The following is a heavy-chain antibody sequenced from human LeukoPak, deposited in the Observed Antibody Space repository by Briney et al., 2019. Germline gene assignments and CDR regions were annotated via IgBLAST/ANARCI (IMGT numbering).Heavy chain of an antibody. J-gene: IGHJ4*02. Sequence: GGSLRLSCAASGFTFSSDSMNWVRQAPGKGLEWVSSISSTSGFISYADSVRGRFTISRDNAKSSLYLQMNSLRAEDTALYYCARVHSGYGPDYIDHWGQGTPVTVSS. D-gene: IGHD5-12*01. CDR2: ISSTSGFI. V-gene: IGHV3-21*06. CDR3: ARVHSGYGPDYIDH. CDR1: GFTFSSDS.